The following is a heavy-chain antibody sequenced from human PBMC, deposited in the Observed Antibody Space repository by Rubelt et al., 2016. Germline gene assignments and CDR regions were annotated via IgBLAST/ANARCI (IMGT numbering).Heavy chain of an antibody. J-gene: IGHJ2*01. D-gene: IGHD2-2*01. Sequence: QVQLQESGPGLVKSSETLSLTCTVSGGSISSYYWSWIRQPAGKGLEWIGRIYTSGSTNYNPSLKSRVTMSVDTSKNQFSLKLSSVTAADTAVYYCARDTIVVVPAADWYFDLRGRGTLVTVSS. V-gene: IGHV4-4*07. CDR1: GGSISSYY. CDR3: ARDTIVVVPAADWYFDL. CDR2: IYTSGST.